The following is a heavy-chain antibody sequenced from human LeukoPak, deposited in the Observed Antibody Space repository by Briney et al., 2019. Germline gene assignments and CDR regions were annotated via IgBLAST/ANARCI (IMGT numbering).Heavy chain of an antibody. D-gene: IGHD6-19*01. CDR3: ARNVGWYSHDS. Sequence: SETLSLTCTVSGDSLSSHYWSWIRQPPGKGLEWIGYIYGSGSTHYDPSLRGRVTISEDTSKNQFSLKLTSVTAADTAVYYCARNVGWYSHDSWGQGTLVTVSS. V-gene: IGHV4-59*08. J-gene: IGHJ4*02. CDR2: IYGSGST. CDR1: GDSLSSHY.